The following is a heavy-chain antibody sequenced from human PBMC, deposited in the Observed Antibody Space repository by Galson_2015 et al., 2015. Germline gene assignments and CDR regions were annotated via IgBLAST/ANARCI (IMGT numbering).Heavy chain of an antibody. Sequence: SLRLSCAASGFIFSSYDTHWVRQAAGKGLEWVSGIATGGDTFYADSVKGRFTNSRENAENSVYLQMNSLRAGDTAVYYCARGGGIGFDYWGQGTLVTVSS. CDR2: IATGGDT. J-gene: IGHJ4*02. V-gene: IGHV3-13*01. CDR1: GFIFSSYD. D-gene: IGHD3-16*01. CDR3: ARGGGIGFDY.